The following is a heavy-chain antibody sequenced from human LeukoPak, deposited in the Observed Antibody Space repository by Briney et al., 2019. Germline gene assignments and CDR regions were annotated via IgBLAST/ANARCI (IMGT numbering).Heavy chain of an antibody. CDR2: ISYDGSNK. D-gene: IGHD6-13*01. CDR3: AKTYQQLSPFCH. J-gene: IGHJ4*02. CDR1: GFTFSSYG. Sequence: GGSLRLSCAASGFTFSSYGMHWVRQAPGKGLEWVAVISYDGSNKYYADSVKGRFTISRDNSKNTLYLQMNSLRAGDTAVYYCAKTYQQLSPFCHWGQGTLVTVSS. V-gene: IGHV3-30*18.